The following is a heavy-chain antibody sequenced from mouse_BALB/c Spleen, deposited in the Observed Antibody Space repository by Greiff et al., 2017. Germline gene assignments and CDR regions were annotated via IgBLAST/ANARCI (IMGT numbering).Heavy chain of an antibody. CDR2: INPGSGGT. D-gene: IGHD2-4*01. Sequence: QVQLQQSGAELVRPGTSVKVSCKASGYAFTNYLIEWVKQRPGQGLEWIGVINPGSGGTNYNEKFKGKATLTADKSSSTAYMQLSSLTSDDSAVYFCARARLRHYAMDYWGQGTSVTVSS. V-gene: IGHV1-54*01. CDR3: ARARLRHYAMDY. CDR1: GYAFTNYL. J-gene: IGHJ4*01.